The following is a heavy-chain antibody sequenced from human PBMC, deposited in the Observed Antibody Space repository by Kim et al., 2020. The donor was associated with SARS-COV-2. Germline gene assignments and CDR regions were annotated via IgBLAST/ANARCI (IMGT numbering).Heavy chain of an antibody. Sequence: SVKGRFTISRDNSKNTLYLQMSSLRAEDTAVYYCVKDSITGTTRSWFDPWGQGTLVTVSS. V-gene: IGHV3-64D*06. J-gene: IGHJ5*02. D-gene: IGHD1-7*01. CDR3: VKDSITGTTRSWFDP.